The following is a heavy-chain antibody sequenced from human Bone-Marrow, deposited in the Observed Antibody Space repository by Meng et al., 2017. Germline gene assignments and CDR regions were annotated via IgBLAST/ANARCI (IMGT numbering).Heavy chain of an antibody. J-gene: IGHJ4*02. V-gene: IGHV3-11*01. CDR2: ISSSGSTI. Sequence: GESLKISCAASGFTFSDYYMSWIRQAPGKGLEWVLYISSSGSTIYYADSVKGRFTISRDNAKNSLYLQMNSLRAEDTAVYYCARDLGVDTAIPGLDYWGQGTLVTVSS. CDR1: GFTFSDYY. D-gene: IGHD5-18*01. CDR3: ARDLGVDTAIPGLDY.